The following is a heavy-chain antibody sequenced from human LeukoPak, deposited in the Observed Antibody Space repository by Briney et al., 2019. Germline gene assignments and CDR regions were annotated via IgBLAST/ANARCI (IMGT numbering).Heavy chain of an antibody. CDR3: AAVSGPAYNYFDP. D-gene: IGHD1-20*01. CDR2: IKQDGSEK. V-gene: IGHV3-7*01. Sequence: GSLRLSCAASGFTFSSYWMSWVRQAPGKGLEWVANIKQDGSEKNYVDSVKGRFTISRDNAKNSVYLQMNSLRADDTAVYYCAAVSGPAYNYFDPWGQGTLVTVSS. CDR1: GFTFSSYW. J-gene: IGHJ5*02.